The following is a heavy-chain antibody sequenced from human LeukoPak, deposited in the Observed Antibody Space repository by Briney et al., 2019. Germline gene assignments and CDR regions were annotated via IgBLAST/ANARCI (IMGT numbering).Heavy chain of an antibody. CDR2: IYYSGST. CDR3: ARADYYDSSGYRQNWYFDL. CDR1: GGSISSGGYY. Sequence: SETLSLTCTVSGGSISSGGYYWSWIRQHPGKGLEWIGYIYYSGSTYYNPSLKSRVTISVDTSTNQFSLKLSSVTAADTAVYYCARADYYDSSGYRQNWYFDLWGRGTLVTVSS. J-gene: IGHJ2*01. D-gene: IGHD3-22*01. V-gene: IGHV4-31*03.